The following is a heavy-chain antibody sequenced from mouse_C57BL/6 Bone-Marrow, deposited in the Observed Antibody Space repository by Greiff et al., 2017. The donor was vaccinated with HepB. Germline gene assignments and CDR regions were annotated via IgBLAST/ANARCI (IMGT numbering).Heavy chain of an antibody. Sequence: QVQLQQSGAELARPGASVKLSCKASGYTFTSYGISWVKQRTGQGLEWIGEIYPRSGNTYYNEKFKGKATLNADKSSSTANMEIRSLTAEDSAVYFCAIYYCGSSYTFPYFDYWGQGTTLTVSS. CDR3: AIYYCGSSYTFPYFDY. J-gene: IGHJ2*01. CDR1: GYTFTSYG. V-gene: IGHV1-81*01. D-gene: IGHD1-1*01. CDR2: IYPRSGNT.